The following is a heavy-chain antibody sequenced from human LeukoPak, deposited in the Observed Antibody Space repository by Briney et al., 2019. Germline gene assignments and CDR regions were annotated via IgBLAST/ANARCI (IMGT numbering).Heavy chain of an antibody. CDR1: GASINSHY. J-gene: IGHJ3*01. CDR3: ARDGSGWTDDDAFDV. V-gene: IGHV4-4*07. Sequence: PSETVSLTCTVSGASINSHYWNWIRQPGGKGLEWIGRIYTSGRTKYNPSLKSRVTISVDRSKNQFSLNLTSVTAADTAVYYCARDGSGWTDDDAFDVWGQGTMVTVSS. CDR2: IYTSGRT. D-gene: IGHD6-19*01.